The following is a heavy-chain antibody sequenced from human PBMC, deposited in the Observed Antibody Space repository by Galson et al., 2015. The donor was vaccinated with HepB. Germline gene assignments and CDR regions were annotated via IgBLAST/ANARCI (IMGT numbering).Heavy chain of an antibody. CDR2: ISSSTIYT. V-gene: IGHV3-11*05. CDR1: GFTFSDYY. CDR3: ARVADSHYGDHTHFDH. Sequence: SLRLSCAASGFTFSDYYMSWIRQAPGKGLEWLAYISSSTIYTNYADPVKGRFTISRDNVKNSMSLRMNSLRAEDTAVYYCARVADSHYGDHTHFDHWGQGALVTVSS. D-gene: IGHD4-17*01. J-gene: IGHJ4*02.